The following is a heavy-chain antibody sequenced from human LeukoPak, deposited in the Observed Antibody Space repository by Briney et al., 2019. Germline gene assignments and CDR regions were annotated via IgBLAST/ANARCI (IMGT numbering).Heavy chain of an antibody. V-gene: IGHV4-39*07. CDR1: GGSITSHNYY. CDR3: ARVAGVWAGEIPYFDN. D-gene: IGHD3-10*01. Sequence: TSETLSLTCSVPGGSITSHNYYCGWIRQPPGEGLGWIGSIYYSTATYYNPSLTGRVTILVDTSKNHFSLKLTSVTAADTALYFRARVAGVWAGEIPYFDNPGQGTLVTVSS. J-gene: IGHJ4*02. CDR2: IYYSTAT.